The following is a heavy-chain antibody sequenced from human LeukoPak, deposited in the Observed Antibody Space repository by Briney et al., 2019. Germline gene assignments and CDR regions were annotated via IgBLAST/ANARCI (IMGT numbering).Heavy chain of an antibody. J-gene: IGHJ4*02. V-gene: IGHV4-59*01. CDR1: GVSISIYY. CDR2: IYNSGST. CDR3: ARGRKYYYDSSGYYYFDY. Sequence: SETLSLTCAVSGVSISIYYWSWVRQPPGKGLEWIGYIYNSGSTIYNPSLKSRATISADTSKNQFSLQLSSVTAADTAVYYCARGRKYYYDSSGYYYFDYWGQGTLVTVSS. D-gene: IGHD3-22*01.